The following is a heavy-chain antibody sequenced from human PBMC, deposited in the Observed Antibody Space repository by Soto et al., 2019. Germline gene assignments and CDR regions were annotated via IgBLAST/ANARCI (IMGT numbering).Heavy chain of an antibody. J-gene: IGHJ4*02. V-gene: IGHV1-46*01. CDR3: ARDLGIQLWYPGGY. Sequence: ASVKVSCKASGYTFTSYYMHWVRQAPGQGLEWMGIINPSGGRTSYAQKFQGRVTMTRDTSTSTAYMELRSLRSDDTAVYYCARDLGIQLWYPGGYWGQGTLVTVSS. CDR2: INPSGGRT. CDR1: GYTFTSYY. D-gene: IGHD5-18*01.